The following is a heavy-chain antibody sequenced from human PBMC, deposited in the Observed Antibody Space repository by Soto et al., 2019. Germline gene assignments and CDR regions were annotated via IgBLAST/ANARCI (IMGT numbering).Heavy chain of an antibody. CDR1: GFTFSSYS. Sequence: EVQLVESGGGLVQPGESLRLSCAASGFTFSSYSMNWVRQAPGKGLEWISYIASSSGNIYYADTVKGRFTISRDNAKNSLFLQMNSLRDEDTAVYYCASGPSTAAPLADLYFDLWGRGTLVTVSS. V-gene: IGHV3-48*02. J-gene: IGHJ2*01. CDR2: IASSSGNI. D-gene: IGHD2-2*01. CDR3: ASGPSTAAPLADLYFDL.